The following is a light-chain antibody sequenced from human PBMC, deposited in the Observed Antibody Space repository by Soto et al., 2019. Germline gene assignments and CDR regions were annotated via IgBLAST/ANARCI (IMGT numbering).Light chain of an antibody. CDR3: XXXXXXXXXT. V-gene: IGKV3-11*01. CDR1: QSVSSY. Sequence: EIVLTQSPATLSLSPGERATLSCRASQSVSSYLAWYQQKPGQAPRLLIYDASNRATGIPARFSGSGSGTDFTLTISSLEXXXXXXXXXXXXXXXXXXTFGGGTKVEIK. J-gene: IGKJ4*01. CDR2: DAS.